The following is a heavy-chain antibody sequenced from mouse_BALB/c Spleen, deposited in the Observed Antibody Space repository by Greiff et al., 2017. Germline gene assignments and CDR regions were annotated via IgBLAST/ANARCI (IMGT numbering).Heavy chain of an antibody. D-gene: IGHD2-9*01. Sequence: VQLVESGPGLVAPSQSLSITCTVSGFSLTSYGVHWVRQPPGKGLEWLGVIWAGGSTNYNSALMSRLSISKDNSKSQVFLKMNSLQTDDTAMYYCARASSYYGYDEWFAYWGQGTLVTVSA. CDR3: ARASSYYGYDEWFAY. CDR1: GFSLTSYG. J-gene: IGHJ3*01. V-gene: IGHV2-9*02. CDR2: IWAGGST.